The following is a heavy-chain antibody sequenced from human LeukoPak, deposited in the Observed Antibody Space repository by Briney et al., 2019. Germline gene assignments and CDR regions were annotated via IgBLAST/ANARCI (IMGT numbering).Heavy chain of an antibody. D-gene: IGHD4-17*01. CDR3: AKDDMTTGCFDF. Sequence: GGSLRLSCAASGFTFSSYSMNWVRQAPGKGLEWVAFIRYDGSNKYYADSVKGRFTISRDNSKNTLYLQMNSLRAEDTAVYYCAKDDMTTGCFDFWGQGTLVTVSS. V-gene: IGHV3-30*02. J-gene: IGHJ4*02. CDR1: GFTFSSYS. CDR2: IRYDGSNK.